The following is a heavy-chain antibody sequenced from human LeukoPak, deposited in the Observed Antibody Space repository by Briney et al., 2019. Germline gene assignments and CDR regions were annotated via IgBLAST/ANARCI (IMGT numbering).Heavy chain of an antibody. CDR2: FDPEDGET. CDR3: ATDLADYDILTGQAPFDP. Sequence: ASVKVSCKVSGYTLTELSMHWVRQAPGKGLEWVGGFDPEDGETIYAQKFQGRVTMTEDTSTDTAYMELSSLRSEDTAVYYCATDLADYDILTGQAPFDPWGQGTLVTVSS. D-gene: IGHD3-9*01. CDR1: GYTLTELS. V-gene: IGHV1-24*01. J-gene: IGHJ5*02.